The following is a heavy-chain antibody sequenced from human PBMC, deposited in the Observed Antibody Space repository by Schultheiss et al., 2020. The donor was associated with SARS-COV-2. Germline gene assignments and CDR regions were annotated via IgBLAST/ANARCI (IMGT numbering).Heavy chain of an antibody. J-gene: IGHJ4*02. D-gene: IGHD3-22*01. Sequence: SETLSLTCTVSGGSISSSNWWSWVRQPPGKGLEWIGYIDYSGRIFYNPSLKSRLTISVDTSKNQFSLKLTSLTAADTAVYYCARAPDDSSGYYYLFYFDYWGQGTLVTVSS. CDR2: IDYSGRI. CDR3: ARAPDDSSGYYYLFYFDY. V-gene: IGHV4-30-4*01. CDR1: GGSISSSNW.